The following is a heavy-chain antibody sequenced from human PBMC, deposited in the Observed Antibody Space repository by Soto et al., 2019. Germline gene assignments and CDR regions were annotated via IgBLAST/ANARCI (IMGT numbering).Heavy chain of an antibody. CDR1: ADSISNYY. J-gene: IGHJ3*02. CDR2: IYYSGST. V-gene: IGHV4-59*08. Sequence: QVQLQESGPGLVKPSKTLSLTCTVSADSISNYYWSWIRQPPGKGLEWIGYIYYSGSTHYNPSLKSRVTISVDTSKNQFSLKLSSVTAADTAVYYCARHLWVGSSWYLGALDIWGQGTMVTVSS. D-gene: IGHD6-13*01. CDR3: ARHLWVGSSWYLGALDI.